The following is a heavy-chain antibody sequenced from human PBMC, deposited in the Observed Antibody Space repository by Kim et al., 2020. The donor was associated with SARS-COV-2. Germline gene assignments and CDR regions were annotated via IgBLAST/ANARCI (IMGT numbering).Heavy chain of an antibody. D-gene: IGHD2-15*01. J-gene: IGHJ6*02. Sequence: SQTLSLTCAISGDSVSSNSAAWNWIRQSPSRGLEWLGRTYYRSKWYNDYAVSVKSRITINPDTSKNQFSLQLNSVTPEDTAVYYCARDTGFWGDCSGGSCYPNYYYYYGMDVWGQGTTVTVSS. V-gene: IGHV6-1*01. CDR2: TYYRSKWYN. CDR3: ARDTGFWGDCSGGSCYPNYYYYYGMDV. CDR1: GDSVSSNSAA.